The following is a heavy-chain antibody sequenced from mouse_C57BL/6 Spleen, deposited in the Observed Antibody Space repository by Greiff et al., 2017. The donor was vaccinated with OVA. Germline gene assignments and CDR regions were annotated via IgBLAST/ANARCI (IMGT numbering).Heavy chain of an antibody. D-gene: IGHD1-1*01. Sequence: QVQLQQPGAELVKPGASVKMSCKASGYTFTSYWITWVKQRPGQGLEWIGDIYPGSGSPNYNEKFKSKATLTVDTSSSTAYMQLSSLTSEDSAVYYCARYYYGSSYYAMDYWGQGTTVTVSS. V-gene: IGHV1-55*01. CDR1: GYTFTSYW. CDR3: ARYYYGSSYYAMDY. CDR2: IYPGSGSP. J-gene: IGHJ4*01.